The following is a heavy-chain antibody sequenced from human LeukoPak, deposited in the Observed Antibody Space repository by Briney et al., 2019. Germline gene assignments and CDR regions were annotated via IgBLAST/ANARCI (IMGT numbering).Heavy chain of an antibody. CDR2: IIPIFGTA. CDR3: ARGLLRSYYGSGSYLRFDP. J-gene: IGHJ5*02. CDR1: GGTFSSYA. Sequence: SVKVSCKASGGTFSSYAISWVRQAPGQGLEWMGGIIPIFGTANYAQKFQGRVTMTRNTSISTAYMELSSLRSEDTAVYYCARGLLRSYYGSGSYLRFDPWGQGTLVTVSS. V-gene: IGHV1-69*05. D-gene: IGHD3-10*01.